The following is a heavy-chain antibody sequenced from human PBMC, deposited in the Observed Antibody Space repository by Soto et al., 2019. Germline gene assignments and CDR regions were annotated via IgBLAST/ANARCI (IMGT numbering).Heavy chain of an antibody. CDR2: INPSVGNT. V-gene: IGHV1-46*01. Sequence: ASVKVSCKASGYSFTAYYIHWVRQAPGQGLEWMGIINPSVGNTRYTQNFQGRVTMTRDTSTNSVYLELSSLRSDDTAVYYCTRLLKYGMDVWGQGTTVTVSS. J-gene: IGHJ6*02. CDR1: GYSFTAYY. CDR3: TRLLKYGMDV.